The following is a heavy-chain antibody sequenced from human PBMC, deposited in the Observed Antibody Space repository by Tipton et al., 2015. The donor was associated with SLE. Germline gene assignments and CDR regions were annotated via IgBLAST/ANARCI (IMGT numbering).Heavy chain of an antibody. D-gene: IGHD2-2*01. V-gene: IGHV4-39*01. CDR2: IYYSGST. Sequence: GLVKPSETLSLTCTVSGGSISSSSYYWGWIRQPPGKGLEWIGSIYYSGSTYYNPSLKSRLTISVDTSKNQFSLKLSSVTAADTAVYYCARLKDVVVVPAAPRFDSWGQGALVTVSS. CDR3: ARLKDVVVVPAAPRFDS. CDR1: GGSISSSSYY. J-gene: IGHJ4*02.